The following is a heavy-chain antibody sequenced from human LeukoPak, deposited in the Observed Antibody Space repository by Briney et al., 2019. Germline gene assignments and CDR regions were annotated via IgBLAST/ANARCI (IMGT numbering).Heavy chain of an antibody. Sequence: AAVKVSFKASVYTFIGYYMHWLRQARGQGRDWMGWINSKTGGTNYAQKFQGRVTMTRDTSISTAYMDLSSLSSDATAVYSSARARVGATSWFDPWGQGNLVTVSS. CDR1: VYTFIGYY. CDR2: INSKTGGT. D-gene: IGHD1-26*01. V-gene: IGHV1-2*02. CDR3: ARARVGATSWFDP. J-gene: IGHJ5*02.